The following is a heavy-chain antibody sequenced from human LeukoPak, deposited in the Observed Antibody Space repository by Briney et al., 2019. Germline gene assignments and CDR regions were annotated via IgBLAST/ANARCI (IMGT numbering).Heavy chain of an antibody. D-gene: IGHD3-10*01. Sequence: PSGTLSLTCAVSGGSISSGGYSWSWIRQPPGKGLEWIGYIYHSGSTYYNPSLKSRVTISVDRSKNQFSLKLSSVTAADTAVYYCARSRRYYGSGSYYGMDVWGQGTTVTVSS. CDR3: ARSRRYYGSGSYYGMDV. CDR2: IYHSGST. CDR1: GGSISSGGYS. V-gene: IGHV4-30-2*01. J-gene: IGHJ6*02.